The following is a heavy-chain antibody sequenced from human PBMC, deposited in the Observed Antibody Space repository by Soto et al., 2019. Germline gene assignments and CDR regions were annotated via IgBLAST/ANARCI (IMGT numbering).Heavy chain of an antibody. CDR3: AKVAGPSGREPPRHSYGYGSYFDY. D-gene: IGHD5-18*01. Sequence: GGSLRLSCAASGFTFSSCAMSWVRQAPGKGLEWVSAISGSGGSTYYADSVKGRFTISRDNSKNTLYLQMNSLRAEDTAVYYCAKVAGPSGREPPRHSYGYGSYFDYWGQGTLVTVSS. CDR2: ISGSGGST. V-gene: IGHV3-23*01. CDR1: GFTFSSCA. J-gene: IGHJ4*02.